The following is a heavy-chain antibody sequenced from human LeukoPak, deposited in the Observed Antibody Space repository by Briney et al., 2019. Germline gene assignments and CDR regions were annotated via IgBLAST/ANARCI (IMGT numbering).Heavy chain of an antibody. CDR2: IYSGGST. CDR1: GFTVSSNY. V-gene: IGHV3-53*01. Sequence: PGGSLRLSCAAPGFTVSSNYMSWVRQAPGKGLEWVSVIYSGGSTYYADSVKGRFTISRDNSKNTLYLQMNSLRAEDTAVYYCARDHTAYGGNSRADYWGQGTLVTVSS. CDR3: ARDHTAYGGNSRADY. D-gene: IGHD4-23*01. J-gene: IGHJ4*02.